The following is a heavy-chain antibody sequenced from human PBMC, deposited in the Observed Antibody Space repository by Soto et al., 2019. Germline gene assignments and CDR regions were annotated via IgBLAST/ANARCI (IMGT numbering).Heavy chain of an antibody. CDR1: GFTFSSYG. Sequence: GGSLRLSCAASGFTFSSYGMHWVRQAPGKGLEWVAVISYDGSNKYYADSVKGRFTISRDNSKNTLYLQMNSLRAEDTAVYYCAKGGDDYYDSSGYYIPNYFDYWGQGTLVTVSS. D-gene: IGHD3-22*01. CDR2: ISYDGSNK. CDR3: AKGGDDYYDSSGYYIPNYFDY. V-gene: IGHV3-30*18. J-gene: IGHJ4*02.